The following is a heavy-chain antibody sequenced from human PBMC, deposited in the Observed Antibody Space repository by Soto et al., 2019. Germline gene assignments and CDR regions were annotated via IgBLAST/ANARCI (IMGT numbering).Heavy chain of an antibody. CDR3: ARGAMAAAGTRQSGNWFDP. CDR1: GFTVSSNY. Sequence: LRLSCAASGFTVSSNYMSWVRQAPGKGLEWVSVIYSGGSTYYADSVKGRFTISRDNSKNTLYLQMNSLRAEDTAVYYCARGAMAAAGTRQSGNWFDPWGQGTLVTVSS. V-gene: IGHV3-53*01. CDR2: IYSGGST. J-gene: IGHJ5*02. D-gene: IGHD6-13*01.